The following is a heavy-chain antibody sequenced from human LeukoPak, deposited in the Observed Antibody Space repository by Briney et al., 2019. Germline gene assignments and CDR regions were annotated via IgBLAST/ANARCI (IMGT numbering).Heavy chain of an antibody. J-gene: IGHJ4*02. CDR2: MYTSGST. CDR1: GGXISSYY. CDR3: ARTRVVAATLYYFDY. Sequence: SETLSLTCTASGGXISSYYCSWIRQPAGKGLEWIGRMYTSGSTNYNPSLKSRVTMSVDTSKNQFSLKLSSVTAADTAVYYCARTRVVAATLYYFDYWGQGTLVTVSS. V-gene: IGHV4-4*07. D-gene: IGHD2-15*01.